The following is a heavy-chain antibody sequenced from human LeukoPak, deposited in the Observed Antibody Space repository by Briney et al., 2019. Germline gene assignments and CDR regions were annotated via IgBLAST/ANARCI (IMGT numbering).Heavy chain of an antibody. Sequence: SETLSLTCTVSGGSISSSSYYWGWIRQPPGKGLEWFGYIYHSGSTYYNPSLKSRVTISVDKSKNQFSLKLSSVTAADTAVYYCARDELELGRGYDYWGQGTLVTVSS. J-gene: IGHJ4*02. V-gene: IGHV4-61*05. CDR1: GGSISSSSYY. CDR2: IYHSGST. D-gene: IGHD1-7*01. CDR3: ARDELELGRGYDY.